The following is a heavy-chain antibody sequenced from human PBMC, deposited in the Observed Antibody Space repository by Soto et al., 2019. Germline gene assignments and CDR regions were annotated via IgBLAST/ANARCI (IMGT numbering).Heavy chain of an antibody. D-gene: IGHD4-17*01. CDR2: ISAYNGNT. CDR1: GYTFTSYG. CDR3: ARDLTSVYGDYDAFDI. J-gene: IGHJ3*02. V-gene: IGHV1-18*01. Sequence: ASVKVSCKASGYTFTSYGISWVRQAPGQGLEWMGWISAYNGNTNYAQKLQGRVTMTTDTSTSTAYMELRSLRSDDTAVYYCARDLTSVYGDYDAFDIWGQRTMVTVSS.